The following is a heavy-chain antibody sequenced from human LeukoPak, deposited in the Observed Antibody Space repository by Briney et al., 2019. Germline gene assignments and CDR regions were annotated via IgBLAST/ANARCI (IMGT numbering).Heavy chain of an antibody. J-gene: IGHJ4*02. Sequence: SETLSLTCTVSDGSITSHYWGWIRQPPGKGLEWIGYISDSGSSSYIPSLKSRVTMSLDASKNRFSLKLRSVTAADTAVYYCARWTHFQPFAFWGQGTLVTVSS. CDR3: ARWTHFQPFAF. V-gene: IGHV4-59*11. CDR1: DGSITSHY. CDR2: ISDSGSS. D-gene: IGHD2/OR15-2a*01.